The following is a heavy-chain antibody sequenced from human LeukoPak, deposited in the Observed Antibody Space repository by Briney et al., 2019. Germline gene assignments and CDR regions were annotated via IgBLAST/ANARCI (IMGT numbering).Heavy chain of an antibody. CDR3: AKHGLPLVVISAPLDY. CDR1: GFTFSSYG. D-gene: IGHD2-15*01. CDR2: VRYDGSNK. V-gene: IGHV3-30*02. J-gene: IGHJ4*02. Sequence: GGSLRLSCAASGFTFSSYGMHWVRQAPGKGLEWVAFVRYDGSNKYYADSVKGRFTISRDNSKNTLYLQMNSLRAEDTAVYYCAKHGLPLVVISAPLDYWGQGTLVTVSS.